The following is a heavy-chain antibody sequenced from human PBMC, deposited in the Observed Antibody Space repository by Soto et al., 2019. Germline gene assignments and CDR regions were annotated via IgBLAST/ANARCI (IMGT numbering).Heavy chain of an antibody. CDR1: GFTFSSYA. Sequence: EVQLLESGGGLVQPGGSLRLSCAASGFTFSSYAMSWVRQAPGKGLEWVSAISGSGGSTYYADSVQGRFTISRDNTKDTLYLQTNSLRDEDPAVYYCANGGRQYYDFWSGSFFDYWGQGTLVTVSS. V-gene: IGHV3-23*01. CDR2: ISGSGGST. D-gene: IGHD3-3*01. J-gene: IGHJ4*02. CDR3: ANGGRQYYDFWSGSFFDY.